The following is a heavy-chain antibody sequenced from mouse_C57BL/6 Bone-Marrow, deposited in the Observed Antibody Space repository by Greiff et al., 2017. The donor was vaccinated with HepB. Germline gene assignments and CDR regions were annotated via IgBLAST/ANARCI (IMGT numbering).Heavy chain of an antibody. D-gene: IGHD1-1*01. CDR2: IRSKSNNYAT. J-gene: IGHJ4*01. CDR1: GFSFNTYA. CDR3: VRGYGSYVYAMDY. V-gene: IGHV10-1*01. Sequence: EVHLVESGGGLVQPKGSLKLSCAASGFSFNTYAMTWVRQAPGKGLEWVARIRSKSNNYATYYADSVKDRFTISRDDSESMLYLQMNNLKTEDTAMYYCVRGYGSYVYAMDYWGQGTSVTVSS.